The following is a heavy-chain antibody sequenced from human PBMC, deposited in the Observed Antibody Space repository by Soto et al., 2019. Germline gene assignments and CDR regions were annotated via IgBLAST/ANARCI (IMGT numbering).Heavy chain of an antibody. D-gene: IGHD4-17*01. Sequence: VAVIWYDGSNKYYADSVKGRFTISRDNSKNTLYLQMNSLRAEDTAVYYCARDYGDYAGLYYFDYWGQGTLVTVSS. J-gene: IGHJ4*02. CDR2: IWYDGSNK. V-gene: IGHV3-33*01. CDR3: ARDYGDYAGLYYFDY.